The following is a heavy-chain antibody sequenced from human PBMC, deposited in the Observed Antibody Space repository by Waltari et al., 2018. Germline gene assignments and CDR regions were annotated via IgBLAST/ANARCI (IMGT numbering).Heavy chain of an antibody. D-gene: IGHD1-20*01. V-gene: IGHV1-2*02. CDR3: ASALTGIYNFDY. J-gene: IGHJ4*02. CDR1: GYALPDFY. CDR2: INPSSGDT. Sequence: QVQLVQSGAAVKKPGASVKVSCRASGYALPDFYMHWVRQAPGQGLEWMGWINPSSGDTKYAQKFQGRGTMTRDTSISTAYMDLSRLRSDDTAVFYCASALTGIYNFDYWGQGTLVTVSS.